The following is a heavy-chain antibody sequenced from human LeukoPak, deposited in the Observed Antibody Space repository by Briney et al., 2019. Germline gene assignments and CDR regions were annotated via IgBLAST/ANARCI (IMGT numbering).Heavy chain of an antibody. CDR2: IYSGGST. CDR1: GFTVSSNY. D-gene: IGHD6-13*01. CDR3: ARGIAAAGPYYYYGMDV. V-gene: IGHV3-53*05. Sequence: PGGSLRLSCAASGFTVSSNYMSWVRQAPGKGLEWVSVIYSGGSTYYADSVKGRFTISRDNSKNTLYLQMNSLRAEDTAVYYCARGIAAAGPYYYYGMDVWGQGTTVTVSS. J-gene: IGHJ6*02.